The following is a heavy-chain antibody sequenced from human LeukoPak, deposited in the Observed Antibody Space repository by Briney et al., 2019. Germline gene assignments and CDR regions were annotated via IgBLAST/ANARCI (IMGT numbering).Heavy chain of an antibody. CDR1: GFTLSCDE. J-gene: IGHJ3*02. CDR3: AGSVFASGGFYTSDI. V-gene: IGHV3-23*01. Sequence: PGGSLRLSCGPSGFTLSCDEMQCVRQAPGKAPEWVSGISGSGGSTYSADSVKGRFTISRDNSKNTLYLQMNTLRAEDTAVYYCAGSVFASGGFYTSDIWGQGTMVTVSS. CDR2: ISGSGGST. D-gene: IGHD3-10*01.